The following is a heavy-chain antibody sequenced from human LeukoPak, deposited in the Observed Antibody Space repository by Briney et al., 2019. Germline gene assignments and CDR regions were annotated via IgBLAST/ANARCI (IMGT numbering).Heavy chain of an antibody. J-gene: IGHJ6*02. Sequence: GGSLTLSCAASGFTFSSYWMHWVRQAPGKGLEYVSAISSNGGSTYYANSVKGRFTISRDNSKNTLYLQMGSLRAEGMAVYYCARDIAVAGNDYYYYGMDVWGQGTTVTVSS. CDR2: ISSNGGST. D-gene: IGHD6-19*01. V-gene: IGHV3-64*01. CDR1: GFTFSSYW. CDR3: ARDIAVAGNDYYYYGMDV.